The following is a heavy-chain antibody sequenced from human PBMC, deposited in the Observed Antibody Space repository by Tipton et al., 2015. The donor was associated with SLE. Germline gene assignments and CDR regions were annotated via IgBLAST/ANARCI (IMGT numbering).Heavy chain of an antibody. V-gene: IGHV4-34*09. Sequence: GLVKPSETLSLTCAVYGGSFSGYYWSWIRQPPGKGLEWIGEINHSGSTYYNPSLKSRVTISVDTSKNQFSLKLSSVTAADTAVYYCARARGFGVLYGMDVWGQGTTVTVSS. CDR2: INHSGST. CDR3: ARARGFGVLYGMDV. J-gene: IGHJ6*02. CDR1: GGSFSGYY. D-gene: IGHD3-16*01.